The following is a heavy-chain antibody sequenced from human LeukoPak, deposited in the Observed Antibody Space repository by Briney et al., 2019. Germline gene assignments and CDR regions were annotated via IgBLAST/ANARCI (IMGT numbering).Heavy chain of an antibody. J-gene: IGHJ4*02. CDR2: IYHSGST. Sequence: PSXXLSLTCAVSGYSISSGYYWGWIRRPPGKGLEWIGSIYHSGSTYYNPSLKSRVTISVDTSNNQFSLKLSSVTAADTAVYYCARRAEDYGDYGLDYWGQGTLVTVSS. D-gene: IGHD4-17*01. CDR3: ARRAEDYGDYGLDY. CDR1: GYSISSGYY. V-gene: IGHV4-38-2*01.